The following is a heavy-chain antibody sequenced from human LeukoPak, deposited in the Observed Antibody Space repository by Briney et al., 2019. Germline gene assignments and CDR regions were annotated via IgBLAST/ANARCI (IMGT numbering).Heavy chain of an antibody. V-gene: IGHV3-23*01. CDR1: GFTFSSYA. J-gene: IGHJ3*02. CDR2: ISGSGGST. CDR3: AKDKMAAAGNPGAFDI. D-gene: IGHD6-13*01. Sequence: GGSLRLSCAASGFTFSSYAMSWVRQAPGKGLEWVSAISGSGGSTYYADSVKGRFTISRDNSKNTLYLQMNSLRAEDTAVYYCAKDKMAAAGNPGAFDIWGQGTMVTVSS.